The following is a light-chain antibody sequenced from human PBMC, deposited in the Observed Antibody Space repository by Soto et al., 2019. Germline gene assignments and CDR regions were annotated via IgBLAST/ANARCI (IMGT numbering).Light chain of an antibody. CDR1: QSIGTW. J-gene: IGKJ1*01. CDR2: EAS. CDR3: QHYNRYSSWT. Sequence: DIQMTQSACSLSASVGGRVTTPSGAGQSIGTWLAWYQKKPVKAPKVLXSEASSLESGVPSRFSGGGSGTELTLTISSLQTDYFANYYCQHYNRYSSWTFGQGTKVDIK. V-gene: IGKV1-5*01.